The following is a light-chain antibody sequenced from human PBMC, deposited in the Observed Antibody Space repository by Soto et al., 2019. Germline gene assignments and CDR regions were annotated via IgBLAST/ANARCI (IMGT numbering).Light chain of an antibody. J-gene: IGKJ1*01. CDR2: GAY. CDR3: QQFGGSPPSWT. CDR1: QSVSSNS. Sequence: ESVLTQSPGTLSLSPGERATLSCRASQSVSSNSLAWYQKKPGQAPRLIIYGAYSKATATPNRFSGSWSVTDFTLNISRLEPEYFAVYYCQQFGGSPPSWTFGQGTKVEI. V-gene: IGKV3-20*01.